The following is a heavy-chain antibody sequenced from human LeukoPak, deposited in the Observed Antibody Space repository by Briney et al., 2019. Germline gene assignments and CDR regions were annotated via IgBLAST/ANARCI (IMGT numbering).Heavy chain of an antibody. V-gene: IGHV4-61*08. Sequence: SETLSLTCTVSGGSISSGGYYWSWIRQHPGKGLEWIGYIYYSGSTNYNPSLKSRVTISVDTSKNQFSLKLSSVTAADTAVYYCARDPEGEPPTYYYGMDVWGQGTTVTVSS. D-gene: IGHD1-14*01. CDR2: IYYSGST. J-gene: IGHJ6*02. CDR3: ARDPEGEPPTYYYGMDV. CDR1: GGSISSGGYY.